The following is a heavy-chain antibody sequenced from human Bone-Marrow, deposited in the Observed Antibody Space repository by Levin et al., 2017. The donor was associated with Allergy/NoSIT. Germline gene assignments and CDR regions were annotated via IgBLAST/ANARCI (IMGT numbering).Heavy chain of an antibody. D-gene: IGHD5-24*01. Sequence: AGGSLRLSCAASGFTINSYIMTWVRQAPGKGLEWVSAIAGGDGTTFYADSVKGRFTISRDDSKNTLFLQMDSLRDDDTAVYFCARRSSPRGGWIDYWGQGTLVTVSS. J-gene: IGHJ4*02. CDR1: GFTINSYI. V-gene: IGHV3-23*01. CDR3: ARRSSPRGGWIDY. CDR2: IAGGDGTT.